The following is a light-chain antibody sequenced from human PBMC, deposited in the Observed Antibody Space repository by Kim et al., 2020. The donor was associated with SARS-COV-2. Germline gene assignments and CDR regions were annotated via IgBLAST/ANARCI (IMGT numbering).Light chain of an antibody. J-gene: IGLJ3*02. V-gene: IGLV2-14*03. CDR3: SSYTDSNSWV. CDR2: DGN. CDR1: SSGVGGYNY. Sequence: GQPITISGTGTSSGVGGYNYVAWYQQHPGKAPKLMIYDGNSRPTGGSSRFAGSKSGNTASLTISGHQPEDDADYYCSSYTDSNSWVFGGGTKLSVL.